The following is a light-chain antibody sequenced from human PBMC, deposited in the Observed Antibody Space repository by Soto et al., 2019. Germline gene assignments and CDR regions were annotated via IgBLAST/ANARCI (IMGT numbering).Light chain of an antibody. CDR2: GTS. CDR3: QHYDASPPIT. CDR1: HSVSSSY. Sequence: EVVLTQSSDTLSLSPGERATLSCRASHSVSSSYLAWYQQKPGRAPRLLIYGTSTRATGIPDRFSGSGSGTDFTLTISRLEPEDFAVYYCQHYDASPPITFGQGTRLEIK. V-gene: IGKV3-20*01. J-gene: IGKJ5*01.